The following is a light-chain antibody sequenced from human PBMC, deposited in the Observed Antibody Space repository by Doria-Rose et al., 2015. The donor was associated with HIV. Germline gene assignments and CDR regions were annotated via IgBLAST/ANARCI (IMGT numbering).Light chain of an antibody. CDR1: QSFSSTY. CDR3: HQYGTSWT. CDR2: DAS. J-gene: IGKJ1*01. V-gene: IGKV3-20*01. Sequence: TQSPGTLSLSPGERATLSCRASQSFSSTYLAWYQQKPGQAHSLLIYDASTRATGIPDRFSASGSGTDFTLTINRLEPEDFALYYCHQYGTSWTSGQGTKVEI.